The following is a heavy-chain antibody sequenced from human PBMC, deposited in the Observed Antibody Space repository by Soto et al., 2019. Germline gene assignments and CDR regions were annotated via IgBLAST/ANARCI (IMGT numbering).Heavy chain of an antibody. V-gene: IGHV4-59*01. CDR1: GGSISSYY. Sequence: SETRSLTCTVSGGSISSYYWSWIRQPPGKGLEWIGYIYYSGSTNYNPSLKSRVTISVDTSKNQFSLKLSSVTAADTAVYYCARDLRYCSGGSCYSDVPRFDPWGQGTLVTVSS. J-gene: IGHJ5*02. D-gene: IGHD2-15*01. CDR2: IYYSGST. CDR3: ARDLRYCSGGSCYSDVPRFDP.